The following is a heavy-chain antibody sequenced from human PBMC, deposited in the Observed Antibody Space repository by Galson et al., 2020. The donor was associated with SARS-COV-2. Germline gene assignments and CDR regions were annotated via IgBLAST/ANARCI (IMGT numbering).Heavy chain of an antibody. J-gene: IGHJ3*02. CDR2: ISHSGGT. CDR3: ARLHYGEYAPEAFDI. D-gene: IGHD4-17*01. Sequence: SETLSLTCAVSGTSISSGSYSWNWIRQPPGKGLEWLGYISHSGGTYYNPSLKSRVTISGDRSKNQFSLRLSSVTAADTAVYYCARLHYGEYAPEAFDIWGPGTRVTV. V-gene: IGHV4-30-2*01. CDR1: GTSISSGSYS.